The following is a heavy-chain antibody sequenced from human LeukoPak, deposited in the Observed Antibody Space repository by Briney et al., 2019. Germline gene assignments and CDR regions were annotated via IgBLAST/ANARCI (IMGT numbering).Heavy chain of an antibody. J-gene: IGHJ2*01. Sequence: GGSLGLSCAASGFTFSSYALHWVRQAPGKGLEWVASISWNSGDIVHADSVKGRFTISRDNAKNSLYLQMDSLRTEDTALYYCVKSGGYATAIRYFDLWGRGTLVTVSS. CDR2: ISWNSGDI. V-gene: IGHV3-9*01. D-gene: IGHD2-21*02. CDR3: VKSGGYATAIRYFDL. CDR1: GFTFSSYA.